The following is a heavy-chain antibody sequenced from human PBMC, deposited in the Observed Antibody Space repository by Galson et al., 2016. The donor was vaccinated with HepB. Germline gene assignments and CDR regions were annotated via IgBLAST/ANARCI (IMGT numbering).Heavy chain of an antibody. Sequence: ETLSLTCTVSGGSMRSYYWTWIRQSPGKGLEFIGYIYYSGLTYYNPSLQSRVTISIDMSKNQFSLRLSSVIAADTAVYYCARRSDDAYGSGSLDYWGQGALVAVSS. J-gene: IGHJ4*02. V-gene: IGHV4-59*08. CDR3: ARRSDDAYGSGSLDY. CDR2: IYYSGLT. D-gene: IGHD3-10*01. CDR1: GGSMRSYY.